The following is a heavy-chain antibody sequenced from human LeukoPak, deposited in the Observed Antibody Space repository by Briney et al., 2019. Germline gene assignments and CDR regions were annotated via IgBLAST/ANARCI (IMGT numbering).Heavy chain of an antibody. V-gene: IGHV3-7*01. CDR3: VYSGDYEKGY. CDR2: IKQDGSEK. CDR1: GLTFSSYW. Sequence: GGSLRLSCAASGLTFSSYWMSWVRQAPGKGLEWVANIKQDGSEKYHVDSVKGRFTISRDNAKNTLYLQMNSLRAEDTAVYYCVYSGDYEKGYWGQGTLVTVSS. D-gene: IGHD4-17*01. J-gene: IGHJ4*02.